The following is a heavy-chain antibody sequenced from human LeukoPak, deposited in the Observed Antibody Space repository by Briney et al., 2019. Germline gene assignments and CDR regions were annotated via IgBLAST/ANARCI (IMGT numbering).Heavy chain of an antibody. D-gene: IGHD1-20*01. CDR3: ARGRITGGFDP. J-gene: IGHJ5*02. V-gene: IGHV1-46*01. CDR1: GYTFTSYY. Sequence: ASVTVSCKASGYTFTSYYMHWVRQAPGQGLEWMGIINPSGGSTSYAQKFQGRVTMTRDMSTSTVYMELSSLRSEDTAVYYCARGRITGGFDPWGQGTLVTVSS. CDR2: INPSGGST.